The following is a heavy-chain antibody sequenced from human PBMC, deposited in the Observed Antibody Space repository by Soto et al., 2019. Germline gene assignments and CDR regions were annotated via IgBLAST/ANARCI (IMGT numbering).Heavy chain of an antibody. V-gene: IGHV3-9*01. CDR1: GCKFDDYG. CDR3: VKDALTAVAFYFDY. Sequence: LIISCVASGCKFDDYGMHWVLHTPGKGLEWIAGLSKDSLSISYGASMKGRFTISRDNAKNSLYLQLNSPRPEDTALYYCVKDALTAVAFYFDYWGRGALVTVSS. D-gene: IGHD6-19*01. CDR2: LSKDSLSI. J-gene: IGHJ4*01.